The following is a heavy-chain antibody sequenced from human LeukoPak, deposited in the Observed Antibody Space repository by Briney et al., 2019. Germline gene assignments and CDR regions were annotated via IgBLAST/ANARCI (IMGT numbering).Heavy chain of an antibody. Sequence: SETLSLTCTVSGGSISSSYYWGWIRQPPGKGLEWVGHIYYDGSTYYNPSLKSRVTISVDTSKNQFSLKLSSVTAADTAVYYCARESTYYYGSGSYYKDYWGQGTLVTVSS. CDR3: ARESTYYYGSGSYYKDY. D-gene: IGHD3-10*01. CDR1: GGSISSSYY. J-gene: IGHJ4*02. V-gene: IGHV4-39*07. CDR2: IYYDGST.